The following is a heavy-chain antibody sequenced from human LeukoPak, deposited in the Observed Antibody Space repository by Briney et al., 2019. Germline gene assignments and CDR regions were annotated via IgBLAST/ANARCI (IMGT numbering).Heavy chain of an antibody. CDR1: GGSISSGGYY. D-gene: IGHD1-26*01. CDR2: IYYSGST. CDR3: ARGRGSCYVDY. Sequence: SETLSLTCTVSGGSISSGGYYWSWIRQHPGKGLEWIGYIYYSGSTYYNPSLKSRVTISVDTSKNQFSLKLSSVTAADTAVYYCARGRGSCYVDYWGQGTLVTVSS. J-gene: IGHJ4*02. V-gene: IGHV4-31*03.